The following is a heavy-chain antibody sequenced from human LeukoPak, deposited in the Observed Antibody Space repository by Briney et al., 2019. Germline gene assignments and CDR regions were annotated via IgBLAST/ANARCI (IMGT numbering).Heavy chain of an antibody. CDR1: GFGLSNFQ. CDR3: MRDYMGWFDP. Sequence: GRSLRLSCVASGFGLSNFQVYWVRQAPGKGLEWVSIISLDGSTEFYADSVKGRFTISRDTASNTMHLEMNNLRIEDTAVYYCMRDYMGWFDPWGQGSLVTVSS. D-gene: IGHD2-2*02. J-gene: IGHJ5*02. CDR2: ISLDGSTE. V-gene: IGHV3-30-3*01.